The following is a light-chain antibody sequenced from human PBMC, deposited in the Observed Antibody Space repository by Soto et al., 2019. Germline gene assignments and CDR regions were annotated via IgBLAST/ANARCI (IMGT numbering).Light chain of an antibody. CDR3: SSFTGSNDV. V-gene: IGLV2-14*03. CDR2: DVS. CDR1: ISDVGGYNF. Sequence: QSVLTQPASVSGSPGQPITISCTGTISDVGGYNFVSWYQQYPGKAPKLMICDVSNRPSGVSNRFSGSKSGNTASLTISGLQAEDEADYYCSSFTGSNDVFGTGTKVTVL. J-gene: IGLJ1*01.